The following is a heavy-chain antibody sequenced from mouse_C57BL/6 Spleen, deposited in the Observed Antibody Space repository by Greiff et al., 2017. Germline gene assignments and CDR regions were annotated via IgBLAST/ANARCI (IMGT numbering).Heavy chain of an antibody. CDR2: FYPGGGDT. J-gene: IGHJ2*01. CDR3: ASSDWYPDD. D-gene: IGHD1-1*02. CDR1: GYAFSSYW. V-gene: IGHV1-82*01. Sequence: VKLLQSGPELVKPGASVKISCKASGYAFSSYWLTWVKQRPGKGLEWIGRFYPGGGDTNYNGKFKGKGTLSADNSSRTAYMQLSSLTSEDSAVYYCASSDWYPDDWGQGTTLTVSS.